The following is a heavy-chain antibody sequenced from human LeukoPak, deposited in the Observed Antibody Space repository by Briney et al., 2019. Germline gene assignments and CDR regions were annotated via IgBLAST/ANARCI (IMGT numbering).Heavy chain of an antibody. CDR1: GFTFSRYE. Sequence: GGSLRLSCAASGFTFSRYEMNWVHQAPGKGREWVSYISTGGSNMYYADSVKGRFTVSRNNAKNSLYLQMSSLRAEDTAVYYCAREGTNGDVFDYWGQGTLVTVSS. CDR3: AREGTNGDVFDY. CDR2: ISTGGSNM. D-gene: IGHD2-8*01. V-gene: IGHV3-48*03. J-gene: IGHJ4*02.